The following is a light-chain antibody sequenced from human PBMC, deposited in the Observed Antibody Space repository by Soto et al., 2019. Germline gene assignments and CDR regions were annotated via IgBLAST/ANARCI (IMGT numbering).Light chain of an antibody. V-gene: IGLV2-23*02. Sequence: QSAMAQRASGSVSPGQSITNSCTGTSTNVGNYNLVSWYQHHPGKAPKLMIYEVTKRPSGVSDRFSGSKSGNTASLTISGLQAEDEADYYCCSFGGSDVCFVFGSRTKVTFL. CDR1: STNVGNYNL. CDR2: EVT. J-gene: IGLJ1*01. CDR3: CSFGGSDVCFV.